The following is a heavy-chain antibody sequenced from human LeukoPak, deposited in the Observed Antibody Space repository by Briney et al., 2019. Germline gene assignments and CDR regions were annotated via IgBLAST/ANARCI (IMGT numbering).Heavy chain of an antibody. Sequence: GGSLRLSCAASGFTFSSYAMHWVRQAPGKGLEWVAFIWYEGSNKYYGDSVKGRFTISRDNSKNTLYLQMNSLRGEDTAVYYCAKDGSSSTWYFDLWGRGTLVTVSP. CDR3: AKDGSSSTWYFDL. CDR2: IWYEGSNK. D-gene: IGHD6-6*01. CDR1: GFTFSSYA. V-gene: IGHV3-30*02. J-gene: IGHJ2*01.